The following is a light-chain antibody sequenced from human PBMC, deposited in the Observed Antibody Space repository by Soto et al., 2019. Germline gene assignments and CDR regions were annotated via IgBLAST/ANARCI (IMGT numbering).Light chain of an antibody. CDR2: GNS. Sequence: QAVVTQPPSVSGAPGQRVTISCTGSSSNIGAGYDVHWYQQLTGTAHQLLIYGNSNRPSGVPDRCSDSKSCTSAALAIPGFQAEDEDYYYCQSYDSSLIVFGGGTKLTVL. V-gene: IGLV1-40*01. CDR1: SSNIGAGYD. J-gene: IGLJ2*01. CDR3: QSYDSSLIV.